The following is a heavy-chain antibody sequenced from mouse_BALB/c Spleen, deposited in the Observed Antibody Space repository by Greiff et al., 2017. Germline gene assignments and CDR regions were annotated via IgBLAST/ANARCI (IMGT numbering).Heavy chain of an antibody. Sequence: VQLQQPGAELVMPGASVKMSCKASGYTFTSYWMQWVKQRPGQGLEWIGAIYPGDGDTRYTQKFKGKATLTADKSSSTAYMQLSSLASEDSAVYYCARDHYFDYWGQGTTLTVSS. V-gene: IGHV1-87*01. CDR1: GYTFTSYW. J-gene: IGHJ2*01. CDR2: IYPGDGDT. CDR3: ARDHYFDY.